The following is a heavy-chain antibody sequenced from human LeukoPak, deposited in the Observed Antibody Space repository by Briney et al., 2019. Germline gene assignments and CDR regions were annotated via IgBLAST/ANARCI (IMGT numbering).Heavy chain of an antibody. CDR1: GDSVSSNSAA. CDR3: ARDHTDIEYGSGSYFDY. J-gene: IGHJ4*02. V-gene: IGHV6-1*01. CDR2: TYYRSKWYN. D-gene: IGHD3-10*01. Sequence: SQTLSLTCAISGDSVSSNSAAWNWIRQSPSRGPEWLGTTYYRSKWYNDYAVSVKSRITINPDTSKNQFSLQLNSVTPEDTAVYYCARDHTDIEYGSGSYFDYWGQGTLVTVSS.